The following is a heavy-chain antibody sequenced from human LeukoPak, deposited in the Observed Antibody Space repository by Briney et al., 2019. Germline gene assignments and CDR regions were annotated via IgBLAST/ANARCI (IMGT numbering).Heavy chain of an antibody. CDR1: GFTFSTFW. CDR3: ARDFTGYYDQ. V-gene: IGHV3-74*01. D-gene: IGHD3-9*01. Sequence: GGSLRLSCSASGFTFSTFWMHWVRQAPGKGLVRVSRINPEETTTTYADSVRGRFTISRDNAKNTLYLQMNSLTAEDTAIYYCARDFTGYYDQWGQGTLVTVSS. CDR2: INPEETTT. J-gene: IGHJ4*02.